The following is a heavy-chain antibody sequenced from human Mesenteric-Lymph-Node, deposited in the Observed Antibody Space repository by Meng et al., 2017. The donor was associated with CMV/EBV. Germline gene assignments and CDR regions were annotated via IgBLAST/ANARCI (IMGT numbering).Heavy chain of an antibody. Sequence: NAYGGNYSSCAIRWVGQAPGQGLEWRGGSIPIFGTANYAQKFQGRVTITADKSTSTAYMELSSLRSEDTAVYYCASIAAAGRGGFDYWGQGTLVTVSS. D-gene: IGHD6-13*01. J-gene: IGHJ4*02. CDR3: ASIAAAGRGGFDY. CDR1: GGNYSSCA. CDR2: SIPIFGTA. V-gene: IGHV1-69*06.